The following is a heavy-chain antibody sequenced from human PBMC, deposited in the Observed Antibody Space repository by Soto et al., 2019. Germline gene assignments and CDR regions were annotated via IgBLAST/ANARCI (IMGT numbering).Heavy chain of an antibody. Sequence: SETLSLTCTFSCGSIISGGYYWSWIRQHPGKGLEGIGYIYYSGSTYYNPSLKSRATISVDTSKNQSSLKLSSVTAAGTAVYYCARVDILASKFYGDYVGNGFDPWGQGTLVTVSS. CDR1: CGSIISGGYY. CDR3: ARVDILASKFYGDYVGNGFDP. V-gene: IGHV4-31*03. CDR2: IYYSGST. D-gene: IGHD4-17*01. J-gene: IGHJ5*02.